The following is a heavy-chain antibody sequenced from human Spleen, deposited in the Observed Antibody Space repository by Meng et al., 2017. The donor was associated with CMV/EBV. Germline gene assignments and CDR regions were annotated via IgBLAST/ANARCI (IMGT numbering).Heavy chain of an antibody. Sequence: SGGSISSGGYYWSWIRQHPRKGLEWIGYIYYSGSTYYNPSLKSRVTISVDTSKNQFSLKLSSVTAADTAVYYCARLLSGSWYYFDYWGQGTLVTVSS. CDR1: GGSISSGGYY. V-gene: IGHV4-31*02. CDR2: IYYSGST. D-gene: IGHD6-13*01. CDR3: ARLLSGSWYYFDY. J-gene: IGHJ4*02.